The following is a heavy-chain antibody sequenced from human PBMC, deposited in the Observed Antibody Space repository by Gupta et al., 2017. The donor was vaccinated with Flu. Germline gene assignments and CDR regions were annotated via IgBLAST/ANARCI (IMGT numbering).Heavy chain of an antibody. CDR2: IYYSGST. CDR1: GGSISSYY. V-gene: IGHV4-59*01. Sequence: QVQLQESGPGLVQPSETLSLTCTVSGGSISSYYWSWIRQPPGKGLEWLGYIYYSGSTNYNPSLKSRVTISVDTSKNQFSLKLSSVTAADTAVYYCARSGATMVRGVIHSYFDYWGQGTLVTVSS. J-gene: IGHJ4*02. CDR3: ARSGATMVRGVIHSYFDY. D-gene: IGHD3-10*01.